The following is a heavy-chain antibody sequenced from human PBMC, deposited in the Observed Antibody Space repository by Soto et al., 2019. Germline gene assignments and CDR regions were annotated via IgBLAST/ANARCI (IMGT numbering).Heavy chain of an antibody. CDR1: GFTFSSYS. V-gene: IGHV3-21*01. CDR3: ARSNNWSAYGMDV. CDR2: ISSSSIYI. Sequence: VVSLIVSCAASGFTFSSYSMNWVRQAPGKGLEWVSSISSSSIYIYYADSVKGRFTISRDNAKNSLYLQMNSLRAEDTAVYYCARSNNWSAYGMDVWGQGTTVTVSS. J-gene: IGHJ6*02. D-gene: IGHD1-20*01.